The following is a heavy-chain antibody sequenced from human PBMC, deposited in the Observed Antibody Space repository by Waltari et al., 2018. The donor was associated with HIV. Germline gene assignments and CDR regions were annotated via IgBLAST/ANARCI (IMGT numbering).Heavy chain of an antibody. V-gene: IGHV3-23*01. J-gene: IGHJ2*01. CDR2: FGGGGKTA. Sequence: EVRLLEYGGDWVQPGGSLRLSCVVSGFTFSRYAMAWVRQAPGRGLDVVEVFGGGGKTANYADSVKGRFTISRANSKNMMFLQLNSLRVDDTAVYYCVRSGVGQWLVRSWVIDLWGRGSQVTVS. CDR1: GFTFSRYA. D-gene: IGHD6-19*01. CDR3: VRSGVGQWLVRSWVIDL.